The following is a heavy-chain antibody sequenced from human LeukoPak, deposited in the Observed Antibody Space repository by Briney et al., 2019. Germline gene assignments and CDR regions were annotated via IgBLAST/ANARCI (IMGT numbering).Heavy chain of an antibody. Sequence: GGSLRLSCAASGFTFSDYYMSWIRQAPGKGLEWVSYISSSGSTTYYADSVKGRFTIPRDNSKNTLYLQMNSLRAEDTAVYYCGGKGYSSSWYYYYYYMDVWGKGTTVTISS. CDR3: GGKGYSSSWYYYYYYMDV. D-gene: IGHD6-13*01. CDR1: GFTFSDYY. CDR2: ISSSGSTT. J-gene: IGHJ6*03. V-gene: IGHV3-11*01.